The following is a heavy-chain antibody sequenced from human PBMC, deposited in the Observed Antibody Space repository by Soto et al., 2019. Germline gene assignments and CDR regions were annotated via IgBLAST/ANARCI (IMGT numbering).Heavy chain of an antibody. CDR1: GYTFTGYY. CDR3: ARDLGPLRYCSSTSCYILDY. CDR2: INPNSGGT. V-gene: IGHV1-2*04. J-gene: IGHJ4*02. Sequence: ASVKVSCKASGYTFTGYYMHWVRQAPGQGLEWMGWINPNSGGTNYAQKFQGWVTMTRDTSISTAYMELSRLRSDDTAVYYCARDLGPLRYCSSTSCYILDYWGQGTLVTVSS. D-gene: IGHD2-2*02.